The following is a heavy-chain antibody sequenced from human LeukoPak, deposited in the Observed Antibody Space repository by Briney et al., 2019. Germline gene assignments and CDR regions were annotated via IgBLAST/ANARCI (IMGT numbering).Heavy chain of an antibody. J-gene: IGHJ5*02. CDR1: GYTVTDSS. Sequence: GASVKVSCKVSGYTVTDSSMHWVRLAAGKGLEWMGGFDPVDGRTFYAQKFQGRVTMIEDRSTNTAYIELGSLSFEDTAVYYCTRGAFIGFYLFDPWGQGTLVTVSS. D-gene: IGHD2/OR15-2a*01. CDR3: TRGAFIGFYLFDP. CDR2: FDPVDGRT. V-gene: IGHV1-24*01.